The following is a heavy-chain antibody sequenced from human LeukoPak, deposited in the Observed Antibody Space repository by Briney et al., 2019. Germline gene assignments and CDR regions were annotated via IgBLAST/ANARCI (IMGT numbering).Heavy chain of an antibody. CDR2: IRSKAYGGTS. CDR3: SRYYGSGRRRYFDY. Sequence: GGSLRLSCTTSGFTFGEYPMSWIRHAPGKGQEWVGFIRSKAYGGTSEYAASVEGRFIISRDDSKSIAYLQMNSLKIEDTAVYYCSRYYGSGRRRYFDYWGQGTLVTVSS. V-gene: IGHV3-49*03. J-gene: IGHJ4*02. CDR1: GFTFGEYP. D-gene: IGHD3-10*01.